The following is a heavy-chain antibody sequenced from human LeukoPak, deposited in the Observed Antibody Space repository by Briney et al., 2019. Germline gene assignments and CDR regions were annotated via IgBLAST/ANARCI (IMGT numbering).Heavy chain of an antibody. CDR2: IYHSGST. Sequence: ETLSLTCAVSGYSISSGYYWGWIRQPPGKGLEWIGSIYHSGSTYYNPSLKSRVTISVDTSKNQFSLKLSSVTAADTAVYYCARLGGYTLYYFDYWGQGTLVTVSS. J-gene: IGHJ4*02. D-gene: IGHD5-12*01. CDR1: GYSISSGYY. CDR3: ARLGGYTLYYFDY. V-gene: IGHV4-38-2*01.